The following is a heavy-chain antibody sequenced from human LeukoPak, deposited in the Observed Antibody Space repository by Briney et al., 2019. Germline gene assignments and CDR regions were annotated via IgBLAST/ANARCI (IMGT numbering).Heavy chain of an antibody. CDR3: ARDSRGYNYLYFDY. Sequence: GGSLRLSCAAPGFTVSNNCMSWVRQAPGKGLEWVSVIYRGGSTYYADSVKGRFTISRDNSKNTLYLQMISLRAEDTAVYYCARDSRGYNYLYFDYWGQGALVTVSS. CDR1: GFTVSNNC. J-gene: IGHJ4*02. D-gene: IGHD5-18*01. CDR2: IYRGGST. V-gene: IGHV3-53*01.